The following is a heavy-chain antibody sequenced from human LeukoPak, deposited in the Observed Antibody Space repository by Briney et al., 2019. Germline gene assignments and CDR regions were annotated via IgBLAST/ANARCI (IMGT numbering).Heavy chain of an antibody. V-gene: IGHV1-18*01. Sequence: ASLNASFNASGYTVTIYGISWVRQSPGQALEWMGWISAYNGHTNYAQNIPGIVTMTTVTATSSAYKDLRSLSSENTAEYSWARDSLSTVVSPLSYAFDIWGQGTMVTVSS. D-gene: IGHD4-23*01. CDR2: ISAYNGHT. CDR1: GYTVTIYG. J-gene: IGHJ3*02. CDR3: ARDSLSTVVSPLSYAFDI.